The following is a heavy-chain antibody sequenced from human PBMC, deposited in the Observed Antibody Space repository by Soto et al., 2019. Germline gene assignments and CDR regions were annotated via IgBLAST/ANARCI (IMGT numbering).Heavy chain of an antibody. V-gene: IGHV1-69*13. Sequence: SVKVSCKASGGTFSSYAISWVRQAPGQGLEWMGGIIPIFGTANYAQKFQGRVTITADESTSTAYMELSSLRSEDTAVYYCARDTRPENAPTGVFYDYWGQGTLVTVSS. CDR1: GGTFSSYA. J-gene: IGHJ4*02. CDR3: ARDTRPENAPTGVFYDY. CDR2: IIPIFGTA. D-gene: IGHD3-10*01.